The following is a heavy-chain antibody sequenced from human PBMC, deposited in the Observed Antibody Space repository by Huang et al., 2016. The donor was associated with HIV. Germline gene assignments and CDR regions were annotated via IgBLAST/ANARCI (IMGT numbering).Heavy chain of an antibody. CDR1: GDSVTNTTYY. J-gene: IGHJ3*02. V-gene: IGHV4-61*01. CDR2: VHYSGNT. Sequence: QVQLQESGPALVKPSETLSLTCAVSGDSVTNTTYYWTWIRQPPGMGLEWVGFVHYSGNTNYNPPLKSRVTLSLDATKNQFSLTVTSVTAADTAVYYCARDPFPRDAFDIWGQGTMVIVSS. CDR3: ARDPFPRDAFDI.